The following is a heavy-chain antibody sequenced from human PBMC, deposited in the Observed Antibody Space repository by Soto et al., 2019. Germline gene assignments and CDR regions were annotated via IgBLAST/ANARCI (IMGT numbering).Heavy chain of an antibody. J-gene: IGHJ6*02. CDR2: IKQDGSEK. D-gene: IGHD6-6*01. Sequence: SLRLSCAASGFTFSSYWMSWVRQAPGKGLEWVANIKQDGSEKYYVDSVKGRFTISRDNAKNSLYLQMNSLRAEDTAVYYCAREDGSSSSSGYYYYGMDVWGQGTTVTVSS. V-gene: IGHV3-7*03. CDR3: AREDGSSSSSGYYYYGMDV. CDR1: GFTFSSYW.